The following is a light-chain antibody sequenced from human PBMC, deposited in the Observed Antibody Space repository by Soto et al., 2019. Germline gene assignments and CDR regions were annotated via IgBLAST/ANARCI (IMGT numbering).Light chain of an antibody. CDR2: AAP. Sequence: DIQVTQSPSSLSSSVGDRVTITCRSRQTITNYLNWYQQKPGKAPTRLMHAAPSLQSGVPSRFIGSGSWTYFTLTITSLPPEEFAADDWQQYYTHPYNFGGGTKVEIK. CDR3: QQYYTHPYN. CDR1: QTITNY. J-gene: IGKJ4*01. V-gene: IGKV1-39*01.